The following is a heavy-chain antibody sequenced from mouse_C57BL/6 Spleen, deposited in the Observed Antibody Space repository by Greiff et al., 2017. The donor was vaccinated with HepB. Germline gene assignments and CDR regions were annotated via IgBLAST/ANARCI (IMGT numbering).Heavy chain of an antibody. V-gene: IGHV8-12*01. CDR1: GFSLSTSGMG. CDR2: IYWDDDK. Sequence: QVTLKVSGPGILQSSQTLSLTCSFSGFSLSTSGMGVSWLRQPSGKGLEWLAHIYWDDDKRYNPSLKSRLTISKDTSSNQVLLKITSVDTADTATYYCARSRRGTGTGFDDWGQGTTLTVSS. CDR3: ARSRRGTGTGFDD. J-gene: IGHJ2*01. D-gene: IGHD4-1*01.